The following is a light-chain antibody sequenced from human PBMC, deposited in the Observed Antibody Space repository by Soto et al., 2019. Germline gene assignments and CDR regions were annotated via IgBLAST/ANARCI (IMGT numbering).Light chain of an antibody. Sequence: QSALTQPRSVSGSPGLSVTISCTGTSSDVGGYNYVSWYLQHPGKAPKVMIYDVSKRPSGVPDRFSGSKSGNTASLTISGLQSEDEADYYCCSFAGNYIYVFGTGTKVTVL. CDR3: CSFAGNYIYV. CDR2: DVS. J-gene: IGLJ1*01. V-gene: IGLV2-11*01. CDR1: SSDVGGYNY.